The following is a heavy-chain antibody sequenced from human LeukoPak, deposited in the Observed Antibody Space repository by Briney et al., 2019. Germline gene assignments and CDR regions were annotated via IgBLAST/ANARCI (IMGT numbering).Heavy chain of an antibody. CDR1: GYTFTSYG. D-gene: IGHD2-2*01. J-gene: IGHJ6*04. V-gene: IGHV1-18*04. CDR2: ISAYKGNT. CDR3: ARAGDCSSISCPGIDYYYYYGMDV. Sequence: ASVKVSCKASGYTFTSYGISWVRQAPGQGLEWMGWISAYKGNTNYAQKLQGRVTMTTDTSTSTAYMELRSLRSDDTAVYYCARAGDCSSISCPGIDYYYYYGMDVWGKGTTVTVSS.